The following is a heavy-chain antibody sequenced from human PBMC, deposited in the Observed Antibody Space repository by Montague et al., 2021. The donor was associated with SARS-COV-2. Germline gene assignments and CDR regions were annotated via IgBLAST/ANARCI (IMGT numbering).Heavy chain of an antibody. CDR3: ARDQPAYCTGGNCHPFDY. J-gene: IGHJ4*02. V-gene: IGHV4-61*02. Sequence: TLSLTCTVSGDSIRSGTYYWNWVRQPAGKGLEWIGRIYTSGSTNYNPSLKSRVTMSVDTSKNQFSLRLSSVTAADTAVYYCARDQPAYCTGGNCHPFDYWGQGTTVTVSS. CDR2: IYTSGST. CDR1: GDSIRSGTYY. D-gene: IGHD2-15*01.